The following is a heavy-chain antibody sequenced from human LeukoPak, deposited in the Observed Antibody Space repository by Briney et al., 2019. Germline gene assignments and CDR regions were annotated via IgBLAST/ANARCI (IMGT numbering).Heavy chain of an antibody. V-gene: IGHV3-64*01. J-gene: IGHJ3*02. CDR2: ISINGENT. D-gene: IGHD6-19*01. CDR3: ARAVAGTRGAFDI. CDR1: GFPLSSYA. Sequence: QPGGSLRLSCAASGFPLSSYAMHWVRQAPGKGLEYVSAISINGENTYYTNSVKGRFTISRDNSKNTLYLQVGSLRTEDMAVYYCARAVAGTRGAFDIWGQGTMVTVSS.